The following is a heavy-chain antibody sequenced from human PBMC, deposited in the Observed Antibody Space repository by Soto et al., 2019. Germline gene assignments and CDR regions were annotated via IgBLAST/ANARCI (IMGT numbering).Heavy chain of an antibody. Sequence: ASVKVSCKESGYTFTSYYMHWVRQAPGQGLEWMGIINPSGGSTSYAQKFQGRVTMTRDTSTSTVYMELSSLRSEDTAVYYCARGRPVGATRSSDAFDIWGQGTMVTVSS. CDR2: INPSGGST. CDR1: GYTFTSYY. CDR3: ARGRPVGATRSSDAFDI. V-gene: IGHV1-46*01. D-gene: IGHD1-26*01. J-gene: IGHJ3*02.